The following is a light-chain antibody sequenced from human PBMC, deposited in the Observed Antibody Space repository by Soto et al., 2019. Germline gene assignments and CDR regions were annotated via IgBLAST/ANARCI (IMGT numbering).Light chain of an antibody. CDR2: EAS. J-gene: IGKJ3*01. CDR3: QHYHGYPFT. V-gene: IGKV1-5*01. CDR1: QSVNTW. Sequence: DSQVTQSPSTRSASVGARVPITCRASQSVNTWLAWYQQKPGKAPVLLIYEASSLKSGVPSRFSGSGSGTEFTLTITSLQPDDFAIYYCQHYHGYPFTFGPGTKVDIK.